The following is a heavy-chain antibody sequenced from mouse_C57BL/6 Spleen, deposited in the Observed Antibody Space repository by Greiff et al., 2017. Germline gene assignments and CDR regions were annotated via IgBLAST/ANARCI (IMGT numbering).Heavy chain of an antibody. CDR3: ARSDGRSYYFDD. V-gene: IGHV1-72*01. CDR2: IDPNSGGP. Sequence: VQLQQPGAELVKPGASVKLSCKASGYTFTSYWMHWVKQRPGRGLEWIGRIDPNSGGPKYNEKFKSKATLTVEQPSSTAYQQHSSLTSEDSAVYYCARSDGRSYYFDDWGQGTTLTVSS. CDR1: GYTFTSYW. J-gene: IGHJ2*01. D-gene: IGHD1-1*01.